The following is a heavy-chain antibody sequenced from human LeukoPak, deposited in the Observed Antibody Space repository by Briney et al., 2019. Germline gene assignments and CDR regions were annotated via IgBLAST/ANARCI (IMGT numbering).Heavy chain of an antibody. Sequence: GGSLRLSCVGSGFIFSSYDMGWVRQAPGKGLEWVSSISRAGDRTYYEDSVKGRFTISRDNSRNTMYLQMNSLRAEDTAVHYCARGESFAFDVWGQGTMVTVSS. CDR2: ISRAGDRT. CDR1: GFIFSSYD. V-gene: IGHV3-23*01. J-gene: IGHJ3*01. CDR3: ARGESFAFDV.